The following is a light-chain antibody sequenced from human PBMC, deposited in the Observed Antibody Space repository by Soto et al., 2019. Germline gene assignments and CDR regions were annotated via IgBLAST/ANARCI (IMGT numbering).Light chain of an antibody. J-gene: IGKJ4*01. CDR1: QSISSW. Sequence: DIQMTQSPSTLSASVGERVTITCRASQSISSWLAWYQQKPGKAPKLLIYKASSLEVGVPSRFSGSGSGTEFTLTISSLQPDDFATYYCQQYKSYPLTFGGGTKVEIK. CDR3: QQYKSYPLT. CDR2: KAS. V-gene: IGKV1-5*03.